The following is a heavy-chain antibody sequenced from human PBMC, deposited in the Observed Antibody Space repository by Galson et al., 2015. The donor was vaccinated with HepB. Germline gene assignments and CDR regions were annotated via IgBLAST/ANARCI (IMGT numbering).Heavy chain of an antibody. D-gene: IGHD3-16*02. J-gene: IGHJ6*02. CDR1: GFTFSSYA. Sequence: SLRLSCAASGFTFSSYAMHWVRQAPGKGLEWVAVISYDGSNKYYADSVKGRFTISRDNSKNTLYLQMNSLRAEDTAVYYCARDMITFGGVIAQPDNYGMDVWGQGTTVTVSS. V-gene: IGHV3-30*04. CDR3: ARDMITFGGVIAQPDNYGMDV. CDR2: ISYDGSNK.